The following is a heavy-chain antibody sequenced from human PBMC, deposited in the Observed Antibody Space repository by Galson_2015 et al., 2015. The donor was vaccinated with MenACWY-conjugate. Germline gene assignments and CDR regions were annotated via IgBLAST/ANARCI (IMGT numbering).Heavy chain of an antibody. D-gene: IGHD6-13*01. CDR1: GFTFSDYY. V-gene: IGHV3-11*06. CDR3: ARPWLTIPAAGGFDY. Sequence: SLRLSCAASGFTFSDYYMSWLRQAPGKGLEWLSYISSSSSSTNYADSVKGRFTISRDNAKNSLYLQMNSLRAEDTAVYYCARPWLTIPAAGGFDYWGQGALVTVSS. J-gene: IGHJ4*02. CDR2: ISSSSSST.